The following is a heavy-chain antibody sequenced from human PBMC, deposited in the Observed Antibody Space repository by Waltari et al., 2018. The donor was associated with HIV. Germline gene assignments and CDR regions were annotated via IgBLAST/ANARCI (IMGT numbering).Heavy chain of an antibody. Sequence: QLQLQESGPGLVKPSETLSLTCSVSGGSIRTDTYYWAWIRQPPGKGLEWIGSIYYTGNTNYNVSLKSRVTISVDTSKNLLSLELTSVTAADTAVYYCARRGPTIMVINALDIWGRGTMVTVSS. CDR1: GGSIRTDTYY. V-gene: IGHV4-39*02. CDR3: ARRGPTIMVINALDI. J-gene: IGHJ3*02. D-gene: IGHD3-22*01. CDR2: IYYTGNT.